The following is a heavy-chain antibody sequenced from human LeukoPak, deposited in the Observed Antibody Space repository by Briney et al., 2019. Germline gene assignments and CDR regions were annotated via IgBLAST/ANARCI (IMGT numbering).Heavy chain of an antibody. CDR2: INGNSGSA. CDR1: GFSFGDHG. J-gene: IGHJ4*02. D-gene: IGHD3-10*01. V-gene: IGHV3-20*04. Sequence: SGGSLRLSCAASGFSFGDHGMNWVRQPPGKGLVWISGINGNSGSAGYGDSVKGRFTISRDNAKNSLYLQMDNLRAEDTAFYFCARGIGCYLVRRAPLDYWGQGTLVIVSS. CDR3: ARGIGCYLVRRAPLDY.